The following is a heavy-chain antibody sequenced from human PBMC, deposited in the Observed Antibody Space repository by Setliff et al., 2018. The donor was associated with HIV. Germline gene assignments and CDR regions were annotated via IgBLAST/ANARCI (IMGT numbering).Heavy chain of an antibody. V-gene: IGHV3-23*01. CDR2: ISGSGDST. D-gene: IGHD2-15*01. CDR3: AKTLPTLYPPHDYYFAMDV. CDR1: GFTFGSYA. J-gene: IGHJ6*02. Sequence: GGSLRLSCAPSGFTFGSYAMSWVRQAPGKGLEWVSVISGSGDSTFYADSPKGRFTISRDNSKNTLYLQMNSLRAEDTAVYYCAKTLPTLYPPHDYYFAMDVWGQGTTVTVSS.